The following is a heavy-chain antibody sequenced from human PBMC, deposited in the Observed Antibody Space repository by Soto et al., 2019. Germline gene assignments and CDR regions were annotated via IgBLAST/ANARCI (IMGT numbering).Heavy chain of an antibody. Sequence: PSETLSLTCAVYGGFLSESYWTWIRQPPGKGLEWIGEINHVGGTNYNPSLKSRVTMSVDTSQNQFSLRLISVTAADTAMYFCVRIRYQLPPPVLWLDPWGQRTPVTVSS. CDR2: INHVGGT. D-gene: IGHD3-16*01. J-gene: IGHJ5*02. CDR3: VRIRYQLPPPVLWLDP. V-gene: IGHV4-34*01. CDR1: GGFLSESY.